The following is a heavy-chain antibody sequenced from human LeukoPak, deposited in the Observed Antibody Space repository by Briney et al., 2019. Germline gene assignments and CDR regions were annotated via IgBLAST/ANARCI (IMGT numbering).Heavy chain of an antibody. CDR2: ISAYNGNT. Sequence: ASVTVSCKASGYTFTSYGISWVRQAPGQGLEWMGWISAYNGNTNYAQKLQGRVTMTTDTSTSTAYMELRSLRSDDTAVYYCARVRGYYDSSGPRDYWGQGTLVTVSS. CDR3: ARVRGYYDSSGPRDY. D-gene: IGHD3-22*01. J-gene: IGHJ4*02. V-gene: IGHV1-18*01. CDR1: GYTFTSYG.